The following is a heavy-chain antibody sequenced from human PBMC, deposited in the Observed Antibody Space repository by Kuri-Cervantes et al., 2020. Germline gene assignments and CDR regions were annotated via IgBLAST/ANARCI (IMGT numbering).Heavy chain of an antibody. CDR2: ISWNSGSI. J-gene: IGHJ4*02. Sequence: SLRLSCAASGFTFDDYAMHWVRQAPGKGLEWVSGISWNSGSIGYADSVKGRFTISRDNAKNSLYLQMNSLRAEDTALYYCAKERSVTTGYYFDYWGQGTPVTVSS. CDR1: GFTFDDYA. V-gene: IGHV3-9*01. CDR3: AKERSVTTGYYFDY. D-gene: IGHD4-17*01.